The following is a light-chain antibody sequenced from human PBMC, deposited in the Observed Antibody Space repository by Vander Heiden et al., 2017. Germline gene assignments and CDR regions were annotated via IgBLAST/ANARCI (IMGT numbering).Light chain of an antibody. Sequence: QSALTQPRSVSGSPRQTVTSSCNGTRSDVGADDYVTWDQQHPGKARKILIYDVTMWPSGIPDRLPGSRSGNTATLTISGLLTEDEADYYCCSYAGSYTWVFGGGTKVTVL. CDR2: DVT. CDR1: RSDVGADDY. CDR3: CSYAGSYTWV. V-gene: IGLV2-11*01. J-gene: IGLJ3*02.